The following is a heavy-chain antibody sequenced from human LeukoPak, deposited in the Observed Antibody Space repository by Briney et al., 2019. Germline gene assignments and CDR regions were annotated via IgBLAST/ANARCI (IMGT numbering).Heavy chain of an antibody. Sequence: SETLSLTCAVYGGSFSGYYWSWIRPPPGKGLEWIGEINHSGSTNYNPSLKSRVTISVDTSKNQFSLKLSSVTAADTAVYYCARGKRLSLYYYYYMDVWGKGTTVTVSS. D-gene: IGHD6-25*01. V-gene: IGHV4-34*01. CDR2: INHSGST. CDR3: ARGKRLSLYYYYYMDV. J-gene: IGHJ6*03. CDR1: GGSFSGYY.